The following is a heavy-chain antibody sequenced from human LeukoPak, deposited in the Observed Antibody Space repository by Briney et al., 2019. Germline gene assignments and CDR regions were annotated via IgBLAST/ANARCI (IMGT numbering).Heavy chain of an antibody. D-gene: IGHD5-24*01. J-gene: IGHJ4*02. CDR3: ARDLGSRDGYNPPNLFDN. CDR2: IIPIFGTT. Sequence: SVKVSCKASGYTFTGYYMHWVRQAPGQGLEWMGGIIPIFGTTNYAQKFQGRVTITADESTSTAYMELSSLRSEDTAVYYCARDLGSRDGYNPPNLFDNWGQGTLVTVSS. V-gene: IGHV1-69*13. CDR1: GYTFTGYY.